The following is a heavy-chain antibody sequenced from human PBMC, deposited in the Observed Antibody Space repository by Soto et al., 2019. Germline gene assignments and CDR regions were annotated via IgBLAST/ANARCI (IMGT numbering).Heavy chain of an antibody. Sequence: SKTLSLACAISGDSVSSTSAAWSWIRQSPSRGLEWLGRTYYRSKWYSDYAVSVKSRITINPDTSKNQFSLQLNSVTPEDTAVYYCARGSYYCGWVWRQGPLVTVSS. D-gene: IGHD3-10*01. J-gene: IGHJ4*02. CDR2: TYYRSKWYS. V-gene: IGHV6-1*01. CDR1: GDSVSSTSAA. CDR3: ARGSYYCGWV.